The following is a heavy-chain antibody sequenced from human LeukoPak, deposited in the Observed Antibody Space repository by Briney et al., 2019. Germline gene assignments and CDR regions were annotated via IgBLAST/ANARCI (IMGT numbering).Heavy chain of an antibody. CDR2: MNPNSGNT. V-gene: IGHV1-8*01. D-gene: IGHD2-2*02. J-gene: IGHJ5*02. CDR3: ARERYCSSTSCYIGWFDP. Sequence: VASVKVSCKASGYTFTTYDINWVRQATGQGLEWMGWMNPNSGNTGSAQKFQGRVTMTRNTSISTAYMELSSLRSDDTAVYYCARERYCSSTSCYIGWFDPWGQGTLVTVSS. CDR1: GYTFTTYD.